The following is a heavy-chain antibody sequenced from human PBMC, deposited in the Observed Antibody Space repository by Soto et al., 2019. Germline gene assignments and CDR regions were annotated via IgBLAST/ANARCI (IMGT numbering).Heavy chain of an antibody. CDR3: ARVSWREKYGMDV. V-gene: IGHV3-11*01. Sequence: LSLSCAASGFTFSDSYMSWIRQAPGKGLEWISYITFSGNTVYYADSLKGRFTISRDNAKNSLYLQMNRLRAEDTAVYYCARVSWREKYGMDVWGQGTTVTVSS. CDR1: GFTFSDSY. CDR2: ITFSGNTV. J-gene: IGHJ6*02.